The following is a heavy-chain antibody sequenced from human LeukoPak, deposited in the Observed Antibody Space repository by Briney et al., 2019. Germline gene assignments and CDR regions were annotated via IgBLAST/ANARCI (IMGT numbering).Heavy chain of an antibody. D-gene: IGHD6-19*01. CDR3: AKDSPGYSSGWSPLDH. CDR2: ISWNSGSI. J-gene: IGHJ5*02. CDR1: GFTFDDYA. Sequence: GGSLRLSCAASGFTFDDYAMHWVRHAPGKGLEWVSGISWNSGSIGYADSAKGRFTISRDNAKNSLYLQMNSLRAEDTALYYCAKDSPGYSSGWSPLDHWGQGTLVTVSS. V-gene: IGHV3-9*01.